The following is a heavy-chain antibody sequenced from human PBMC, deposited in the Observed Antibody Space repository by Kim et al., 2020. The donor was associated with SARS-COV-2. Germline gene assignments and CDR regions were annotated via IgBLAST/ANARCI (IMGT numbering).Heavy chain of an antibody. CDR3: TKDARACARDCSGGSWIDDFFYYGMDV. CDR1: GLTFSSYA. CDR2: ISGSGDKT. D-gene: IGHD2-15*01. J-gene: IGHJ6*02. V-gene: IGHV3-23*01. Sequence: GGSLRLSCAASGLTFSSYAMSWVRQVPGKGLEWVSAISGSGDKTYYAVSVKGRFTTSRDNSKNTLYLQMNSLRAEDTAVYYCTKDARACARDCSGGSWIDDFFYYGMDVWGQGATVIVSS.